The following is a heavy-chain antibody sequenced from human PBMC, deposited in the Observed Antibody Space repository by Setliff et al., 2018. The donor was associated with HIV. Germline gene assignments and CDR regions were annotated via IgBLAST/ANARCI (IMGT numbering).Heavy chain of an antibody. CDR3: ASAGSGTRAPPRY. Sequence: SETLSLTCTVSGGSISSYYWSWIRQPPGEGLEWIGYIFYSGSTNYNPSLTSRVTISLDTSKNQFSLKLTSVTAADTAVYYCASAGSGTRAPPRYWGQGTLVTVSS. CDR1: GGSISSYY. J-gene: IGHJ4*02. CDR2: IFYSGST. V-gene: IGHV4-59*01. D-gene: IGHD1-1*01.